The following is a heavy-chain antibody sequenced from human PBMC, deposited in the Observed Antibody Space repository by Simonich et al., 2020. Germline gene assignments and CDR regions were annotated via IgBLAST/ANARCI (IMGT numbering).Heavy chain of an antibody. CDR3: AKESTVSRWDYYYGMDV. V-gene: IGHV3-30*18. D-gene: IGHD4-17*01. CDR2: IWYDGSNK. J-gene: IGHJ6*02. CDR1: GFTFSSYG. Sequence: QVQLVESGGGVVQPGRSLRLSCAASGFTFSSYGMQGVRQAPGKGRECVEVIWYDGSNKYYADSVKGRFTISRDNSKNTLYLQMNSLRAEDTAMYYCAKESTVSRWDYYYGMDVWGQGTTVTVSS.